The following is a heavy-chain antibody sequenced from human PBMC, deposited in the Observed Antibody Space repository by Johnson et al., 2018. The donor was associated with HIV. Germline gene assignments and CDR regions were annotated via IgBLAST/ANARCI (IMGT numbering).Heavy chain of an antibody. CDR3: ARKVRFGPFDI. CDR2: IYSGDST. Sequence: VQLVESGGGLVQPGGSLRLSCAASGFTVSSNYMSWVRQAPGKGLEWVSVIYSGDSTYYADSVKGRFTISRDNSKNTLYLQMNSLRPEDTAVYYCARKVRFGPFDIWGQGTMVTVSS. D-gene: IGHD3-10*01. V-gene: IGHV3-66*01. CDR1: GFTVSSNY. J-gene: IGHJ3*02.